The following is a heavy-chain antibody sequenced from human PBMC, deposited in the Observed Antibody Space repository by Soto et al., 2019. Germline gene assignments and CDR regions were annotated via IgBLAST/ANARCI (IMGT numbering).Heavy chain of an antibody. V-gene: IGHV3-53*01. J-gene: IGHJ4*02. Sequence: EVQLVESGGGLIQPGGSLRLSCAVSGFTVSNNYMSWVRQAPGKGLEGVSVIYSGGYTAYGDSVKGRFTISRDNSKNTLFLKMKSGGAAARGVVYWAGGGGGGGYWGQGTLVTVSS. CDR3: AGGGGGGGY. D-gene: IGHD3-10*01. CDR1: GFTVSNNY. CDR2: IYSGGYT.